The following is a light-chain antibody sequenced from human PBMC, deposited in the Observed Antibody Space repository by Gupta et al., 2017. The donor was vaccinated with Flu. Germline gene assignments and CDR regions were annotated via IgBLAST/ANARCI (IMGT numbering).Light chain of an antibody. V-gene: IGKV3-20*01. CDR1: QSIDNNY. CDR2: EAF. CDR3: QHYGNSPWT. Sequence: EIVLTQSPGTLPLSPGGRATLSCRASQSIDNNYLAWYQQKPGQAPRVLIYEAFSRAPGIPDRFSGSGSGTDFTLTISRLEPEDFAVYYCQHYGNSPWTFGQGTKVDIK. J-gene: IGKJ1*01.